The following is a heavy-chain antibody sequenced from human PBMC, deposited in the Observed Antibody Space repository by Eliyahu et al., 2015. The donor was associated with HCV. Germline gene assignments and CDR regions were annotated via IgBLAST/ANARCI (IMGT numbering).Heavy chain of an antibody. CDR2: FFFWWRT. CDR3: ASDRQTEYDILTGSYYYGMDV. CDR1: GGSISSSSYY. J-gene: IGHJ6*02. V-gene: IGHV4-39*01. D-gene: IGHD3-9*01. Sequence: QLQLQESGPGLVKPSETLSLTCTVXGGSISSSSYYWGWIRQPPGKGLEWIGRFFFWWRTHYHPSLKSRVTISVDTSKNQFSLKLSSVTAADTAVYYCASDRQTEYDILTGSYYYGMDVWGQGTTVTVSS.